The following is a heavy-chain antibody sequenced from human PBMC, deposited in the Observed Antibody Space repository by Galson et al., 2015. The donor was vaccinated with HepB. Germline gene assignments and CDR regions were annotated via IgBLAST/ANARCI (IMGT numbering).Heavy chain of an antibody. J-gene: IGHJ4*02. CDR1: GFSFSAFW. V-gene: IGHV3-7*03. Sequence: SLRLSCAASGFSFSAFWMGWVRQAPEKGLEWVANIKDDGSQTFYVDSVKGRLIISRDNAKNSVFLQMNRLRAEDTAVYYCARLRSWYGRYQFDYWGQGMLVLVSS. D-gene: IGHD6-13*01. CDR3: ARLRSWYGRYQFDY. CDR2: IKDDGSQT.